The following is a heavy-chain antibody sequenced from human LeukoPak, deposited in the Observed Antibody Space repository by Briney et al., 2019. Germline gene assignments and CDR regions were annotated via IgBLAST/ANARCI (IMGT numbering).Heavy chain of an antibody. J-gene: IGHJ3*02. Sequence: PGRSLRLSCAASGFTFDDYAMHWVRQAPGKGLEGVSGISWNSGSIGYADSVKGRFTISRDNAKNSLYLQMNSLRAEDTALYYCAKARGSGGDSGDAFDIWGQGTMVTVSS. CDR3: AKARGSGGDSGDAFDI. V-gene: IGHV3-9*01. CDR1: GFTFDDYA. D-gene: IGHD3-10*01. CDR2: ISWNSGSI.